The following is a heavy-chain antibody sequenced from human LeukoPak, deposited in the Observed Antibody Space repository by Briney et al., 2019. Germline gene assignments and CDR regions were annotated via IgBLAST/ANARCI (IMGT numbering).Heavy chain of an antibody. CDR3: ARREMGATYFDY. D-gene: IGHD1-26*01. Sequence: SETLSLTCTVSGGSISSSSYYWGWIRQPPGKGLEWIGSIYYSGSTYYNPSLKSRVTISVDTSKNQFSLKLSSVTAADTAVYYCARREMGATYFDYWGQGTLVTVSS. CDR2: IYYSGST. J-gene: IGHJ4*02. V-gene: IGHV4-39*01. CDR1: GGSISSSSYY.